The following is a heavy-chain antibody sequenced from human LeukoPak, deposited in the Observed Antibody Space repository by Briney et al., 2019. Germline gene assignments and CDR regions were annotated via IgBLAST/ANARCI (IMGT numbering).Heavy chain of an antibody. CDR2: ISTYNGNP. J-gene: IGHJ4*02. V-gene: IGHV1-18*01. D-gene: IGHD6-13*01. Sequence: ASVKVSCKASGYTFTTYGISWVRQAPGQGLEWMGWISTYNGNPTYVQNLQGRVTMTTDTSTSTAYMELRSLRSDDTAVYYCARDSGLIAANFDYWGQGTLVTVSS. CDR1: GYTFTTYG. CDR3: ARDSGLIAANFDY.